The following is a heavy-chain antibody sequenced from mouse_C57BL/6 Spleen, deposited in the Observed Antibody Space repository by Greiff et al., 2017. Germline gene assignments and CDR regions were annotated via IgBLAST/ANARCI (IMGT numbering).Heavy chain of an antibody. CDR3: APYYYGSDWYLDV. V-gene: IGHV14-2*01. D-gene: IGHD1-1*01. CDR2: IDPEDGDT. Sequence: VQLQQSGAELVKPGASVKLSCTASGFNITDYYMHWVKQRTEQGLEWIGRIDPEDGDTKYAPKFQGKATITADTSSNTAYLQLSSLTSEDTAVYYCAPYYYGSDWYLDVWGKGTTVTVSS. J-gene: IGHJ1*03. CDR1: GFNITDYY.